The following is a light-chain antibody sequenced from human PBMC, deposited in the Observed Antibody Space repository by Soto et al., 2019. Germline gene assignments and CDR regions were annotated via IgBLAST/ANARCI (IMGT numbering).Light chain of an antibody. Sequence: DIQMTQSPATLSGSVGDRVTITGRASQTMSSWLAWYQQKPGKAPKLLIYKASNLKSGVPSRFSGSGSGTEFTLPISSLQPDDFANYYCQHYNSYAEAFGQGTKLDLK. CDR1: QTMSSW. CDR2: KAS. V-gene: IGKV1-5*03. CDR3: QHYNSYAEA. J-gene: IGKJ1*01.